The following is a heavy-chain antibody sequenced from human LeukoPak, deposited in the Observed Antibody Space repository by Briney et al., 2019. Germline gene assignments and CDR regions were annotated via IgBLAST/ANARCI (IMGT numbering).Heavy chain of an antibody. Sequence: GGSRRLSCAASGFTFSSYSMNWVRQAPGKGLEWVSSISSSSSYIYYADSVKGRFTISRDNAKNSLYLQMNSLRAEDTAVYYCARAIAAAANRLSYYYYGMDVWGQGTTVTVSS. CDR3: ARAIAAAANRLSYYYYGMDV. V-gene: IGHV3-21*01. CDR2: ISSSSSYI. D-gene: IGHD6-13*01. CDR1: GFTFSSYS. J-gene: IGHJ6*02.